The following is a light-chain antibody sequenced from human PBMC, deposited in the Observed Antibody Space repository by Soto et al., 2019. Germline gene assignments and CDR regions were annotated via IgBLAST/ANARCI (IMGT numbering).Light chain of an antibody. CDR2: GAS. J-gene: IGKJ1*01. V-gene: IGKV3-15*01. CDR1: QSVSDY. CDR3: QQYDNWPWT. Sequence: ETLMTRSPATLSVSPLEIGTLSDLASQSVSDYLAWYQQRPGQAPRLLIFGASTRATGFPARFSGSGSGTEFTLTISSLQSEDFAVYYCQQYDNWPWTFGQGTKVDIK.